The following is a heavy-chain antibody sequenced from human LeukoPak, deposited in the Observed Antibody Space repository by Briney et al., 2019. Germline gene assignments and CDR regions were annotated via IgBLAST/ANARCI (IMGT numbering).Heavy chain of an antibody. CDR1: GFTFSSYT. CDR3: VKPGYSSSWFDY. V-gene: IGHV3-64D*06. CDR2: ISSNGGST. Sequence: PGRSLRLSCSASGFTFSSYTMHWVRQAPGKGLEYVPAISSNGGSTNYADSVKGRFTISRDNSKNTLYLQMSSLRAEDTAVYYCVKPGYSSSWFDYWGQGALVTVSS. J-gene: IGHJ4*02. D-gene: IGHD6-13*01.